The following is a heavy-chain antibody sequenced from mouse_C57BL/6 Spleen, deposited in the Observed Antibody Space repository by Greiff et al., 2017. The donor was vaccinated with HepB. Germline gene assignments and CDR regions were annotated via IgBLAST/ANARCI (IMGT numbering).Heavy chain of an antibody. CDR2: INPNNGGT. CDR3: ARYGYYYGFDY. CDR1: GYTFTDYY. Sequence: VKPGASVKISCKASGYTFTDYYMNWVKQSHGKSLEWIGDINPNNGGTSYNQKFKGKATLTVDKSSSTAYMELRSLTSEDSAVYYCARYGYYYGFDYWGQGTTLTVSS. V-gene: IGHV1-26*01. J-gene: IGHJ2*01. D-gene: IGHD1-1*01.